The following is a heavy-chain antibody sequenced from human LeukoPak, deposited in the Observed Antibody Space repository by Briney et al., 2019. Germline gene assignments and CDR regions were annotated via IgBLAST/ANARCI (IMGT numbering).Heavy chain of an antibody. D-gene: IGHD1-26*01. J-gene: IGHJ6*03. CDR1: GFSFSDYN. V-gene: IGHV3-64*01. CDR2: ISSNGGST. CDR3: ARGVVGATGYMDV. Sequence: PGGSLRLSCAASGFSFSDYNMHWVRQAPGKGLEYVSVISSNGGSTYYANSVKGRFTISRDNSKNTLYLQMGSLRAEDMAVYYCARGVVGATGYMDVWGKGTTVTVSS.